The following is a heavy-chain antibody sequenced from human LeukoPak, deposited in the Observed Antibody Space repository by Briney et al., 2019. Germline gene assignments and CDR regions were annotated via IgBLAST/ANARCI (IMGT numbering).Heavy chain of an antibody. CDR3: AREVNYYDSSGYYWYFDL. CDR1: GDSVSSNSAA. Sequence: PSQTLSLTCAFSGDSVSSNSAAWNWIRQSPSRGLEWLGRTYYRSKWYNDYAVSVKSRITINPDTSKNQFSLQLNSVTPEDTAVYYCAREVNYYDSSGYYWYFDLWGRGTLVTVSS. D-gene: IGHD3-22*01. CDR2: TYYRSKWYN. V-gene: IGHV6-1*01. J-gene: IGHJ2*01.